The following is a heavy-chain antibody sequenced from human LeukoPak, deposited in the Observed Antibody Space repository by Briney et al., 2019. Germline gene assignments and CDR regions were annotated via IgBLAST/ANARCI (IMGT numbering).Heavy chain of an antibody. J-gene: IGHJ4*02. CDR1: GYSFTSYW. V-gene: IGHV5-51*01. CDR2: IYPGDSDT. CDR3: ARRSGEYYGSGSYYPFDY. Sequence: GESLKIACKGSGYSFTSYWIGWVRQMPGKGLGWMGIIYPGDSDTRYSPSFQGQVTISSDKSITTAYLQWTSLRASDTAMYYCARRSGEYYGSGSYYPFDYWGQGTLVTVSS. D-gene: IGHD3-10*01.